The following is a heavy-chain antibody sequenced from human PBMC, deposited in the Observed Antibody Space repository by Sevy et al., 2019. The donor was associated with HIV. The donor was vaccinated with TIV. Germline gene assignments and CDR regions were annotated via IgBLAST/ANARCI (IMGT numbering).Heavy chain of an antibody. Sequence: GGSLRLSCAPSGFTFSDYYMSWIRQAPGKGLEWVSYISSSGSTIYQADSVKGRFTISRDNAKNSLYLQMNSLRAEDTAVYYCARDGRGFWSGYSYTFDYWGQGTLVTVSS. V-gene: IGHV3-11*01. D-gene: IGHD3-3*01. CDR2: ISSSGSTI. J-gene: IGHJ4*02. CDR1: GFTFSDYY. CDR3: ARDGRGFWSGYSYTFDY.